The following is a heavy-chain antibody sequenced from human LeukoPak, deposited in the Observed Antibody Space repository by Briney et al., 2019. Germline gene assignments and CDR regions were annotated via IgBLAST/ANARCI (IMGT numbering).Heavy chain of an antibody. CDR3: ARDWLLYDSSGYTGRCFDY. J-gene: IGHJ4*02. Sequence: ASVKVSCKASGYTFTGYYMHWVRQAPGQGLEWMGWINPNSGGTNYAQKFQGRVTMTRDTSISIAYMELSRLRSDDTAVYYCARDWLLYDSSGYTGRCFDYWGQGTLVTVSS. CDR1: GYTFTGYY. CDR2: INPNSGGT. V-gene: IGHV1-2*02. D-gene: IGHD3-22*01.